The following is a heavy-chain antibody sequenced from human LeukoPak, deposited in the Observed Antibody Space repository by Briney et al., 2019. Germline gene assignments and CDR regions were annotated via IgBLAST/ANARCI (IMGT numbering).Heavy chain of an antibody. D-gene: IGHD6-13*01. Sequence: KPSETLSLTCTVSGGSISSHYWSWIRQPPGKGLEWIGYIYYSGSTNYNPSLKSRVTISVDTSKNQFSLKLSSVTAADTAVYYCARQQQLAYMDVWGKGTTVIVSS. J-gene: IGHJ6*03. CDR2: IYYSGST. CDR3: ARQQQLAYMDV. V-gene: IGHV4-59*11. CDR1: GGSISSHY.